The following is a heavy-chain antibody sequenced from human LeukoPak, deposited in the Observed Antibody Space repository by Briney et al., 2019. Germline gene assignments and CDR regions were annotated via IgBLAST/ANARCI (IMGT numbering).Heavy chain of an antibody. CDR3: AKNGGNSDFDY. CDR1: RDSISSSYL. Sequence: PSETLSLTCAVSRDSISSSYLWTWVRQAPGEGLEWIGEIYHSGSTNYNPSLKSRVTISVDKSKNQFSLKLSSVTAADTAVYYCAKNGGNSDFDYWGQGTLVTVSS. D-gene: IGHD4-23*01. CDR2: IYHSGST. V-gene: IGHV4-4*02. J-gene: IGHJ4*02.